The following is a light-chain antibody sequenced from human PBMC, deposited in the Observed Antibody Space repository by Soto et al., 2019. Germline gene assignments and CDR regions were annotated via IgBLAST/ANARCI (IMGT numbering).Light chain of an antibody. CDR1: QSVSNSY. CDR2: GVS. CDR3: QQYDSSRT. Sequence: EIVLTQSPGTLSLSPGERATLSCRASQSVSNSYLAWDQQKPGQAPRLLIYGVSSRATGIPDRFSGSESGTDFTLTISRLEPEDFAVYYCQQYDSSRTFGQGTKVDIK. V-gene: IGKV3-20*01. J-gene: IGKJ1*01.